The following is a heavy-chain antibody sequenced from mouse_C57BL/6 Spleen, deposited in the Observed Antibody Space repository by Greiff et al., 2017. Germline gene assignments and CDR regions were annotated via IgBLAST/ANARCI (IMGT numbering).Heavy chain of an antibody. V-gene: IGHV1-76*01. CDR2: IYPGSGNT. J-gene: IGHJ1*03. CDR1: GYTFTDYY. Sequence: QVQLQQSGAELVRPGASVKLSCKASGYTFTDYYINWVKQRPGQGLEWIARIYPGSGNTYYNEKFKGKATLTAEKSSSTAYMQLSSLTSEDSAVYFCARWGNNSGLDWYFDVWGTGTTVTVSS. CDR3: ARWGNNSGLDWYFDV. D-gene: IGHD1-3*01.